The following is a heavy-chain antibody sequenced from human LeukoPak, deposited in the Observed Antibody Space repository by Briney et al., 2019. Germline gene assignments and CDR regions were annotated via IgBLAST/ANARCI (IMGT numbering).Heavy chain of an antibody. V-gene: IGHV1-69*05. Sequence: SVKVSCKASGGTFSSYAISWVRQAPGQGLEWMGRIIPIFGTANYARKFQGRVTITTDESTSTAYMELSSLRSEDTAVYYCARVGYCSGGSCYPGYFDYWGQGTLVTVSS. D-gene: IGHD2-15*01. CDR1: GGTFSSYA. J-gene: IGHJ4*02. CDR2: IIPIFGTA. CDR3: ARVGYCSGGSCYPGYFDY.